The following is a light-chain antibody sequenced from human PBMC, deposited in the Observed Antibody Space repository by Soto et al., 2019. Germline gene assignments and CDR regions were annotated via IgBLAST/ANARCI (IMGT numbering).Light chain of an antibody. Sequence: QSVLTQPPSASGTPGQRVTISCSGSSSNIGSNYVYWYQQLPGTAPKLLIYRNNQRPSGVPDRFSGSKSGTSASLGISGLRSEDEADYYCAAWDGSLSGRVFGGGTKLTVL. V-gene: IGLV1-47*01. CDR1: SSNIGSNY. J-gene: IGLJ3*02. CDR3: AAWDGSLSGRV. CDR2: RNN.